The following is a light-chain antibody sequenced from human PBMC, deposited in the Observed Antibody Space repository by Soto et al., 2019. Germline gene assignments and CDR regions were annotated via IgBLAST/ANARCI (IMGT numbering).Light chain of an antibody. CDR2: GAS. Sequence: EIVLTQSPGTLSLSPGERATLSCRASQSVNSRYLAWHQQKPGHAPRLLMYGASTRATGVPDRFSGGGSGTDFTLTISRLEPEDFAVYYCQQYDNSPRTLGQGTKVDIK. V-gene: IGKV3-20*01. CDR3: QQYDNSPRT. CDR1: QSVNSRY. J-gene: IGKJ2*01.